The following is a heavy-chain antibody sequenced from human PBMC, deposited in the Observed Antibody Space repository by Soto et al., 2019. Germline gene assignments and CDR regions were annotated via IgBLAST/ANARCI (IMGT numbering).Heavy chain of an antibody. D-gene: IGHD3-16*02. Sequence: GGSLRLSCAASGFTFSSYSMNWVRQAPGKGLEWVSSISSSSSYIYYADSVKGRFTISRDNAKNSLYLQMNSLRAEDTAVYYCARVEYYDYIWGSYRLGAFDIWGQGTMVTVSS. CDR1: GFTFSSYS. J-gene: IGHJ3*02. CDR3: ARVEYYDYIWGSYRLGAFDI. CDR2: ISSSSSYI. V-gene: IGHV3-21*01.